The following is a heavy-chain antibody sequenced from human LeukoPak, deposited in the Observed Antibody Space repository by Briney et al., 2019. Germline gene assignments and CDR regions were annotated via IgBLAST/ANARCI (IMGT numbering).Heavy chain of an antibody. V-gene: IGHV3-23*01. CDR2: ISAGGTAI. CDR3: AKGGYIGYNGLFDI. Sequence: SGGPLRLSCAASGFTFAPYIVSWVRQAPGKGLQWVSAISAGGTAIYYADSVRGRFTISRDDSNNMLYLQMYSLRDEDTATYYCAKGGYIGYNGLFDIWGQGTTVTVSS. CDR1: GFTFAPYI. J-gene: IGHJ3*02. D-gene: IGHD5-12*01.